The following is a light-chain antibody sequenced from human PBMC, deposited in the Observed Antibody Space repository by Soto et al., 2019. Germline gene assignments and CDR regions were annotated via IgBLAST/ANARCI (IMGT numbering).Light chain of an antibody. Sequence: QSVLTQPPSASATPGQRVTISCSGSDSNIGSKYVYWYQQLPGTAPKLLMYSNNHRPSGVPDRFSGSKSGNSASLAINGLRAEDEADYYCAAWDSSMGGPAFGGGTKVTVL. CDR3: AAWDSSMGGPA. CDR1: DSNIGSKY. V-gene: IGLV1-47*02. CDR2: SNN. J-gene: IGLJ2*01.